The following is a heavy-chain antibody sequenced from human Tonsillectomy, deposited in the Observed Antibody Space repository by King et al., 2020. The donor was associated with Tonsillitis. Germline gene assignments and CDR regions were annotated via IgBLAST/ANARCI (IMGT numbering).Heavy chain of an antibody. D-gene: IGHD3-16*01. CDR1: GGSISSYY. CDR3: ARDVRPAGNYGYYFDY. V-gene: IGHV4-59*01. CDR2: IYYSGST. Sequence: QVQLQESGPGLVKPSETLSLTCTVSGGSISSYYWSWIRQPPGKGLEWIGYIYYSGSTNYNPSLKSRVTISVDTSKNQFSLKLTSVTAADTAVYYCARDVRPAGNYGYYFDYWGQGTLVTVSS. J-gene: IGHJ4*02.